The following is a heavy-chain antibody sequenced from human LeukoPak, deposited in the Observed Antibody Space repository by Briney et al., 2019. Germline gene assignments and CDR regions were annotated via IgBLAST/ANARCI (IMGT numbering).Heavy chain of an antibody. CDR2: ISWDGRNK. V-gene: IGHV3-30*03. D-gene: IGHD3-9*01. J-gene: IGHJ4*02. CDR1: GFTFSNYG. Sequence: GGSLRLSCVASGFTFSNYGIHWVRQAPGKGLEWVASISWDGRNKRYADSVTGRFTISRDNAKNTLYLQMNSLRAEDTAVYYCARDYYDILTGYYVDYWGQGTLVTVSS. CDR3: ARDYYDILTGYYVDY.